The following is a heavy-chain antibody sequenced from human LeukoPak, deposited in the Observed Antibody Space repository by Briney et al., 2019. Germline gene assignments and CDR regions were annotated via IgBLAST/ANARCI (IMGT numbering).Heavy chain of an antibody. CDR2: INPNSGGT. J-gene: IGHJ3*02. CDR3: ARYSGFDLDAFDI. CDR1: GYTLTGYY. V-gene: IGHV1-2*02. D-gene: IGHD5-12*01. Sequence: GASVKVSCKASGYTLTGYYMHWVRQAPGQGLEWMGWINPNSGGTNYAQKFQGRVTMTRDTSITTAYMELSSLRSDDTAVYYCARYSGFDLDAFDIWGQGKMVTVFS.